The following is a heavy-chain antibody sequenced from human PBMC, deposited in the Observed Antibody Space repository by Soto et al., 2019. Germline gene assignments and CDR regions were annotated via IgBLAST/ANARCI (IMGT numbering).Heavy chain of an antibody. CDR2: IYYSGST. J-gene: IGHJ6*01. V-gene: IGHV4-31*03. CDR1: GGSISSDGNY. CDR3: ARARMVRGIIYYYGIDG. D-gene: IGHD3-10*01. Sequence: QVQLQESGPGLVKSSQTLSLTCTVSGGSISSDGNYWSWIRQHPGKGLEWIGYIYYSGSTNYNPSLKSRVTISVDTSQNQFSLKLNYVTAADTAVYYCARARMVRGIIYYYGIDGLGQGNKVTVSS.